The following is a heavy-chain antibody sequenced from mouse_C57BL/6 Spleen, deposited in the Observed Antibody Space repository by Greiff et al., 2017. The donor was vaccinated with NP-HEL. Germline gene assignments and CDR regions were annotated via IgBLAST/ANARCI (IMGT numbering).Heavy chain of an antibody. V-gene: IGHV1-62-2*01. Sequence: VMLVESGAELVKPGASVKLSCKASGYTFTEYTIHWVKQRSGQGLEWIGWFYPGSGSIKYNEQFKDKATLTTDKSYSTVYMGLSRLTSEDSAVYFGARHEEMGDYYGLGAMDYWGQGTSVTVSA. CDR1: GYTFTEYT. CDR2: FYPGSGSI. D-gene: IGHD1-1*01. CDR3: ARHEEMGDYYGLGAMDY. J-gene: IGHJ4*01.